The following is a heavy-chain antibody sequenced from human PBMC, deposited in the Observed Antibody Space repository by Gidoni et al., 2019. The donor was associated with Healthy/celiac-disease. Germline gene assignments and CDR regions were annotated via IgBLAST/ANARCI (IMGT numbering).Heavy chain of an antibody. CDR3: ARYCSSTSCYRGSLDAFDI. CDR1: VGSFSGYY. CDR2: INHTGST. V-gene: IGHV4-34*01. D-gene: IGHD2-2*01. Sequence: QVQLQQSGAGLLKPSETLSLTCAVYVGSFSGYYWSWIRQPPGKGLEWIGEINHTGSTNYNPSLKSRVTISVDTSKNQFSLKLSSVTAADTAVYYCARYCSSTSCYRGSLDAFDIWGQGTMVTVSS. J-gene: IGHJ3*02.